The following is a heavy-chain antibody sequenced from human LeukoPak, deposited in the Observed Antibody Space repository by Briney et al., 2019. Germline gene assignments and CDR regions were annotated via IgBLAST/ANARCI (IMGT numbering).Heavy chain of an antibody. CDR3: ARQGSEIDY. CDR2: ISSSGDII. Sequence: GGSLRLSCAASGFTLSHYYMTWIRQAPGKGLEWLSCISSSGDIIYYADSVKGRFTVSRDNAENSLYLQMNSLRAEDTAMYYCARQGSEIDYWGQGTLVTVSS. CDR1: GFTLSHYY. V-gene: IGHV3-11*01. J-gene: IGHJ4*02.